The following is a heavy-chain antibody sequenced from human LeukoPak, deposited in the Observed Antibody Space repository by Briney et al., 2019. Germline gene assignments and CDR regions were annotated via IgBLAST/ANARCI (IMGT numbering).Heavy chain of an antibody. CDR1: GYTFTSYD. CDR3: ARDLLWFGELSL. Sequence: ASVKVSCKASGYTFTSYDINWVRQATGQGLEWMGLITPSGGSTWYAQKFQGRVTMTRDMSTSTDYMELRSLRSDDTAVYYCARDLLWFGELSLWGQGTLVTVSS. V-gene: IGHV1-46*01. CDR2: ITPSGGST. D-gene: IGHD3-10*01. J-gene: IGHJ4*02.